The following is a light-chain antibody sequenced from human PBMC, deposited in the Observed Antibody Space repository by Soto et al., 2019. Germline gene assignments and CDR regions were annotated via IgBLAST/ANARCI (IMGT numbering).Light chain of an antibody. CDR2: GAS. Sequence: EIVLTQSPGTLSLSPGERATLSCRASQTVTSTFLAWYQQKPGQAPRLLIYGASRRATGIPDRFSGSGSGTDFTLTITRLEPEDFAVYYCHQYDSSRTFGQGTKVKMK. CDR1: QTVTSTF. CDR3: HQYDSSRT. J-gene: IGKJ1*01. V-gene: IGKV3-20*01.